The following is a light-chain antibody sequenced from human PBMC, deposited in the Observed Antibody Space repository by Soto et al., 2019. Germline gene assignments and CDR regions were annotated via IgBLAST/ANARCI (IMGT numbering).Light chain of an antibody. J-gene: IGKJ3*01. Sequence: DIVMTQTPLSLPVTPGEPASISCRYSQSLLDSEDGDTYLDWYLQRPGQSPQLLIYTLSYRASGGPDRFSVSGAGPDFTLRISRVEAEDFGVYYFMHRMEFPFTFGPGTKVDIK. CDR1: QSLLDSEDGDTY. CDR2: TLS. V-gene: IGKV2-40*01. CDR3: MHRMEFPFT.